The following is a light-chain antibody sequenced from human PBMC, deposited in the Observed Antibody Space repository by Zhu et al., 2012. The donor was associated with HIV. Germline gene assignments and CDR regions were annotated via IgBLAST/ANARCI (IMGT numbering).Light chain of an antibody. CDR2: STS. Sequence: RVTITCRASQTVGQYLHWYQQRSGKAPKLLIYSTSTLQTGVPSRFSGSGFGTDFTLTISSLQLEDFATYYCLQSYTAPYTFGQGTSLEI. V-gene: IGKV1-39*01. J-gene: IGKJ2*01. CDR3: LQSYTAPYT. CDR1: QTVGQY.